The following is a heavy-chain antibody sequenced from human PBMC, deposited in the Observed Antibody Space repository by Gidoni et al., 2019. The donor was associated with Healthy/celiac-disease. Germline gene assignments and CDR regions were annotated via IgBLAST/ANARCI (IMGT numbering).Heavy chain of an antibody. CDR3: ARQVEYYDSSGHYYAFDI. CDR1: GGSISSSNW. J-gene: IGHJ3*02. V-gene: IGHV4-4*02. D-gene: IGHD3-22*01. CDR2: IYHSGST. Sequence: QVQLQESGPGLVKPSGTLSLTCAVSGGSISSSNWWSWVRQPPGKGLEWIGEIYHSGSTNYNPSLKSRVTISVDKSKNQFSLKLSSVTAADTAVYYCARQVEYYDSSGHYYAFDIWGQGTMVTVSS.